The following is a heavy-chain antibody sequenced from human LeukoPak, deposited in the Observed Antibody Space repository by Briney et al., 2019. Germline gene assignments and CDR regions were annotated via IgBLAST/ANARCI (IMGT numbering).Heavy chain of an antibody. CDR1: GGSISSRSYF. J-gene: IGHJ4*02. V-gene: IGHV4-39*07. Sequence: SETLSLTCSVSGGSISSRSYFWGWIRQPPGEGLEWIGNIYYSGTTYSTPSLKRRVTISVDTSRNQFSLRLTSVTAADTAVYYCARVGNYGDSLYFDSWGQGTLVTVSS. CDR2: IYYSGTT. D-gene: IGHD4-17*01. CDR3: ARVGNYGDSLYFDS.